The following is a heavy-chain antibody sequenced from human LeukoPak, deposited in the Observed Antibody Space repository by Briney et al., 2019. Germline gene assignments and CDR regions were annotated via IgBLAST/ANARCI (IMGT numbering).Heavy chain of an antibody. CDR3: AREGSGYSYGHIDY. J-gene: IGHJ4*02. Sequence: SETLSLTCAVYGGSFSGHYWSWIRQPPGKGLEWIGEINHSGSTNYNPSLKSRVTISVDTSKNQFSLKLSSVTAADTAVYYCAREGSGYSYGHIDYWGQGTLVTVSS. V-gene: IGHV4-34*01. D-gene: IGHD5-18*01. CDR1: GGSFSGHY. CDR2: INHSGST.